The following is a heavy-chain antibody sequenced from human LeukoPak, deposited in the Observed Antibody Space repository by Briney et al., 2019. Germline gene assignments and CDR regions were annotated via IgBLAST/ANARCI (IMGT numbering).Heavy chain of an antibody. J-gene: IGHJ4*02. CDR3: AREYGSGYYYVYLDY. Sequence: ASVKVSCKASGYTFTGKFIHWVRQAPGQGLEWMGWFNPNSGATDSAQKFQGRVTMTGDTSISTAYMELSGLTSDDTAVYYCAREYGSGYYYVYLDYWGRGTLVTVSS. CDR2: FNPNSGAT. V-gene: IGHV1-2*02. CDR1: GYTFTGKF. D-gene: IGHD3-10*01.